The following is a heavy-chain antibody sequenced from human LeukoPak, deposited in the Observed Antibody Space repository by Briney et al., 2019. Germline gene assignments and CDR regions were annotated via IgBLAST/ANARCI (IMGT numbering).Heavy chain of an antibody. J-gene: IGHJ6*02. Sequence: SEALSLTCTVSGGSISSYYWTWIRQPPGKGLEWIGYIYYSGSTNYNPSLKSRVTISLDTSKNQFSLKLTSVTAADTAVYYCARGMTVFGVVIKSGMDVWGQGTTVTVSS. CDR3: ARGMTVFGVVIKSGMDV. CDR2: IYYSGST. V-gene: IGHV4-59*01. CDR1: GGSISSYY. D-gene: IGHD3-3*01.